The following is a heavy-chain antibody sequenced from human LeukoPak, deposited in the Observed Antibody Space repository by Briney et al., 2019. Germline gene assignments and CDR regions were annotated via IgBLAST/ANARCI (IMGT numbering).Heavy chain of an antibody. CDR2: ISYSGTT. Sequence: SETLSLTCTVSGGSISGYYWTWIRQPPGKGLEWIGYISYSGTTDYKPSLKSRVSISVDTSKDQFSLKLSSVTAADTAVYYCARGGGDDAFDIWGQGTMVTVSS. D-gene: IGHD2-21*01. J-gene: IGHJ3*02. CDR3: ARGGGDDAFDI. V-gene: IGHV4-59*12. CDR1: GGSISGYY.